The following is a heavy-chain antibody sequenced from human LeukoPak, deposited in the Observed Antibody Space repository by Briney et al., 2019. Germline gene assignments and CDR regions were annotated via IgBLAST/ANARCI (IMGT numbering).Heavy chain of an antibody. CDR3: ARGLRLGELSPFY. D-gene: IGHD3-16*02. V-gene: IGHV1-3*01. CDR1: GYTFTIYA. J-gene: IGHJ4*02. Sequence: ASVKVSCKASGYTFTIYAMHWVRQAPGQRLEWMGWINAGNGNTKYSQKFQGRVTITRDTSASTAYMELSSLRSEDTAVYYCARGLRLGELSPFYWGQGTLVTVSS. CDR2: INAGNGNT.